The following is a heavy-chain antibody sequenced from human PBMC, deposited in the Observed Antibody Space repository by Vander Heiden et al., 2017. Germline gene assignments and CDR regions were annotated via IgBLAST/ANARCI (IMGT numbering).Heavy chain of an antibody. D-gene: IGHD2-15*01. CDR3: ARSIFYCSGGSCYQNFDY. Sequence: VWVSRINSDGSSTSYANSVKGRFTISRDNAKNTLYLQMNSLRAEDTAVYYCARSIFYCSGGSCYQNFDYWGQGTLVTVSS. CDR2: INSDGSST. V-gene: IGHV3-74*01. J-gene: IGHJ4*02.